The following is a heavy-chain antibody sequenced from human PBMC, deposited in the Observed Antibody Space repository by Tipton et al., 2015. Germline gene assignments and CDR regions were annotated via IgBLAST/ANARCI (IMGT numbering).Heavy chain of an antibody. CDR3: ARGEDYYGSESYSH. J-gene: IGHJ4*02. Sequence: TLSLTCTVSGGSISSTTHYWGWIRQPPGKGLEWFGHIYYSGSTNYNPSLKSRVTMSVDTSKNQFSLKLTSVTAADTAVYYCARGEDYYGSESYSHWGQGTLVTVSP. V-gene: IGHV4-61*05. CDR1: GGSISSTTHY. D-gene: IGHD3-10*01. CDR2: IYYSGST.